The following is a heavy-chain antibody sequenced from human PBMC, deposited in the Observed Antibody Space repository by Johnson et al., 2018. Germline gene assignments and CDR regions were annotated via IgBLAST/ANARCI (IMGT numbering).Heavy chain of an antibody. CDR2: IRTKPHNYAA. V-gene: IGHV3-73*01. Sequence: EVQLLESGGGLAQXGGSLKLXCAASRFSFSDSTIHWVRQASGSGLEWVGRIRTKPHNYAATSALSVKGRFSNSRDDSGNMAYLQMNSLKTEDPAVYHSTGTRSGYAYTYEYWGQGALVTVS. CDR3: TGTRSGYAYTYEY. CDR1: RFSFSDST. D-gene: IGHD1-1*01. J-gene: IGHJ4*02.